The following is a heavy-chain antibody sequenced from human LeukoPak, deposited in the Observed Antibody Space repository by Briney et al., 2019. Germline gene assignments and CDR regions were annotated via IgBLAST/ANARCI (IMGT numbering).Heavy chain of an antibody. CDR1: GDSVSSNSAA. Sequence: SQTLSLTCAISGDSVSSNSAAWNWIRQSPSRGLEWLGRTYYRSKWYNDYAVSVKSRITINPDTSKNQFSLQLNSVTPEDTAVYYCARALVEGGLYGGNWFDPWGQGTLVTVSS. CDR2: TYYRSKWYN. CDR3: ARALVEGGLYGGNWFDP. D-gene: IGHD1-26*01. J-gene: IGHJ5*02. V-gene: IGHV6-1*01.